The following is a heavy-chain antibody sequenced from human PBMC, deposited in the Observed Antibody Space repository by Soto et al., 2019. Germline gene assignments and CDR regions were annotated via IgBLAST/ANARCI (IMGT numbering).Heavy chain of an antibody. J-gene: IGHJ4*02. Sequence: QITLKESGPTRVKPTQTLTLTCTFSGFSLTTSGVGVGWIRKTPGQALEWLAVIYWDEDKRYSPTLKNRLTITKDSSKNQVVLTMAYMDPVDTATYFCVHRGYMYGNWDHGYFDYWGQGTLVTVSS. V-gene: IGHV2-5*02. CDR2: IYWDEDK. CDR1: GFSLTTSGVG. D-gene: IGHD5-18*01. CDR3: VHRGYMYGNWDHGYFDY.